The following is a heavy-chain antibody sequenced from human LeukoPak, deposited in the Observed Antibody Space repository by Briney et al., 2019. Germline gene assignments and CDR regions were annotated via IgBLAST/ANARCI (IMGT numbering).Heavy chain of an antibody. CDR2: IYYSGST. V-gene: IGHV4-31*03. CDR3: ARDRRYYYMDV. J-gene: IGHJ6*03. Sequence: SETLSLTCTVSGGSISSGGYYWSWIRQHPGKGLEWIGYIYYSGSTCYNPSLKSRVTISVDTSKSQFSLKLSSVTAADTAVYYCARDRRYYYMDVWGKGTTVTVSS. CDR1: GGSISSGGYY.